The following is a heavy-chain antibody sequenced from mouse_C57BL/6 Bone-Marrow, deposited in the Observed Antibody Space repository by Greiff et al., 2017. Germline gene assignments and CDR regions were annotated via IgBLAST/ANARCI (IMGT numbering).Heavy chain of an antibody. D-gene: IGHD2-12*01. CDR2: IWRGGST. Sequence: QVQLQQSGPGLVQPSQSLSITCTVSGFSLTSYGVHWVRQPPGKGLEWLGVIWRGGSTDYNAAFISRLSISKDNSKSQVFFKMNSLQADDTAIYYCAKRRRYYIFAYWGQGTLVTVSA. CDR1: GFSLTSYG. V-gene: IGHV2-4*01. J-gene: IGHJ3*01. CDR3: AKRRRYYIFAY.